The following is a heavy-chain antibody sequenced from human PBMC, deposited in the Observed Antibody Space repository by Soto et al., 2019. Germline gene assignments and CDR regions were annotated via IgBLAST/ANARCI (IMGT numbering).Heavy chain of an antibody. CDR1: GGTFSSYA. J-gene: IGHJ4*02. CDR2: IIPIFGTA. Sequence: EASVKVSCKASGGTFSSYAISWVRQAPGQGLEWMGGIIPIFGTANYAQKFQGRVTITADESTSTAYMELSSLRSEDTAVYYCARARRDGYNFPFFDYWGQGTLVTVSS. D-gene: IGHD5-12*01. V-gene: IGHV1-69*13. CDR3: ARARRDGYNFPFFDY.